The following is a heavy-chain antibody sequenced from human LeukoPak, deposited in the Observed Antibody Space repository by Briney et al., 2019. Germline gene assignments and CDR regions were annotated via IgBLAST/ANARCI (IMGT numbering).Heavy chain of an antibody. J-gene: IGHJ4*02. CDR2: INWNGGST. CDR3: ARGTSGWFIPTRFDY. D-gene: IGHD6-19*01. CDR1: GFTFDDYG. Sequence: EGSLRLSCAASGFTFDDYGMSWVRQAPGKGLEWVSGINWNGGSTGYADSVKGRFTISRDNAKNSLYLQMNSLRAEDTALYYCARGTSGWFIPTRFDYWGQGTLVTVSS. V-gene: IGHV3-20*04.